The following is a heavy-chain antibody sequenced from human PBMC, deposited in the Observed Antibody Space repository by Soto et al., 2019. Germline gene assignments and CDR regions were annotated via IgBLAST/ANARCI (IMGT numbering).Heavy chain of an antibody. CDR1: GFTFSSYA. Sequence: GGSLRLSCAASGFTFSSYAMSWVRQAPGKGLEWVSAISGSGGSTYYADSVKGRFTISRDNSKNTLYLQMNSLRAEDTAVYYCAKDARPRVLEWLLLGYFDYWGQGTLVTVSS. D-gene: IGHD3-3*01. J-gene: IGHJ4*02. V-gene: IGHV3-23*01. CDR3: AKDARPRVLEWLLLGYFDY. CDR2: ISGSGGST.